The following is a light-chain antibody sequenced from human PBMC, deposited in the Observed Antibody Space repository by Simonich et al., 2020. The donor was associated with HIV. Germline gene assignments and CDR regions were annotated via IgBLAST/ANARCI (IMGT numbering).Light chain of an antibody. V-gene: IGKV3D-20*01. CDR2: DAS. Sequence: EIVLTQSPGTLSLSPGERATLSCRASQRISSSFLAWYQQKPGLAPRLLIYDASRRATGIPDRFRGSGSGTDFTLTISRLEPEDFAVYYCQQYGSSGFTFGPGTKVDIK. J-gene: IGKJ3*01. CDR3: QQYGSSGFT. CDR1: QRISSSF.